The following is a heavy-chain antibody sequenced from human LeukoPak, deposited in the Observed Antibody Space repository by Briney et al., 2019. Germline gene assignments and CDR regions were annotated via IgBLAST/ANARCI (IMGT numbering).Heavy chain of an antibody. D-gene: IGHD1-26*01. J-gene: IGHJ4*02. CDR3: ARDFSQVGATHY. Sequence: PGRSLRLSCEVSGFTFSSHDVHWVRQAPGKGLEWVAVIWYDGSNKYYADSVKGRFTISRDNSKNTLYLQMNSLRAEDTAVYYCARDFSQVGATHYWGQGTLDTVSS. CDR2: IWYDGSNK. V-gene: IGHV3-33*08. CDR1: GFTFSSHD.